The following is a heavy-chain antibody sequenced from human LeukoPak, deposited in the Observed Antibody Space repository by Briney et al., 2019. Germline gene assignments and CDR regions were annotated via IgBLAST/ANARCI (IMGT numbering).Heavy chain of an antibody. CDR3: ARDASFRCSSTSCYSGYYYYGMDV. Sequence: ASVKVSCKVSGYTLTQLVIHWVRQAPGQGLEWVGWISAYNGNTNYAQKLQGRLTMTTDTSTSTAYMELRSLRSDDTAVYYCARDASFRCSSTSCYSGYYYYGMDVWGQGTTVTVSS. V-gene: IGHV1-18*01. D-gene: IGHD2-2*01. CDR1: GYTLTQLV. J-gene: IGHJ6*02. CDR2: ISAYNGNT.